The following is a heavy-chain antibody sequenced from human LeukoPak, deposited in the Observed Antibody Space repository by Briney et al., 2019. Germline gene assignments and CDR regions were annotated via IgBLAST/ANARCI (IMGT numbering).Heavy chain of an antibody. CDR3: ARHVSSDIVATGHFDY. CDR1: GGSISSYY. J-gene: IGHJ4*02. V-gene: IGHV4-38-2*02. CDR2: IYHSGST. D-gene: IGHD5-12*01. Sequence: SETLSLTCTVSGGSISSYYWGWIRQPPGKGLEWIGSIYHSGSTYYNPSLKSRVTISVDTSKNQFSLKLSSVTAADTAVYYCARHVSSDIVATGHFDYWGQGTLVTVSS.